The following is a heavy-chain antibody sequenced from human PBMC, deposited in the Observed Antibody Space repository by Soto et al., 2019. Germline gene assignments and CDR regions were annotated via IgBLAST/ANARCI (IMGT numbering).Heavy chain of an antibody. V-gene: IGHV3-49*03. Sequence: PGGSLRLSCTASGFTFGDYAMSWFRQAPGMGLEWVGFIRSKAHGGTTEYAASVKGRFTISRDDSKSIAYLQMNSLKTEDTAVYYCSRSGYCDSWRGQDLDSWRPASLVTV. CDR1: GFTFGDYA. D-gene: IGHD3-3*01. CDR3: SRSGYCDSWRGQDLDS. J-gene: IGHJ5*01. CDR2: IRSKAHGGTT.